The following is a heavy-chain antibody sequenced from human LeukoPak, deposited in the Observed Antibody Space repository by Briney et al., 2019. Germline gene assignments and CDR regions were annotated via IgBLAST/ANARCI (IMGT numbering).Heavy chain of an antibody. CDR3: ATPISGPIFGV. V-gene: IGHV3-33*01. D-gene: IGHD3-3*01. J-gene: IGHJ6*02. CDR2: IWYDGSNK. Sequence: GRSLRLSCAAPGFTFSSYGMHWVRQAPGEGREWVAVIWYDGSNKYYADSVKGRFTISRDNSKNTLYLQMNSLRAEDTAVYYCATPISGPIFGVWGQGTTVIVAS. CDR1: GFTFSSYG.